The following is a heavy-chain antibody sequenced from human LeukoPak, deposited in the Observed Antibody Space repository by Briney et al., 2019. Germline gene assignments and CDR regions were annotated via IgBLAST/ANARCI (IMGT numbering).Heavy chain of an antibody. CDR3: ASGGYYYDTSGYDY. CDR2: INGDGSST. CDR1: GFTFSSHW. J-gene: IGHJ4*02. D-gene: IGHD3-22*01. V-gene: IGHV3-74*01. Sequence: GGSLRLSCAASGFTFSSHWMHWVRQAPGKGLVWVSRINGDGSSTSYADSVKGRFTISRDNAKNTLYLQMNSLRAEDTAVYYCASGGYYYDTSGYDYWGQGTLVTVSS.